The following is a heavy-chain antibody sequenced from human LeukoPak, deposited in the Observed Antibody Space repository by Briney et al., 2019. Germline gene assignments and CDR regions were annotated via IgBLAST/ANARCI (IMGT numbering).Heavy chain of an antibody. V-gene: IGHV1-46*01. CDR2: INPSGGST. CDR3: ARDQEGFDY. J-gene: IGHJ4*02. Sequence: GASVKVSCKASGYTFTNYYVHWVRQAPGQGLEWMGIINPSGGSTSYAQRFQDRVTMTRDTSTNTVYMELNSLTSEDTAVYYCARDQEGFDYWGQGTLVTVSS. CDR1: GYTFTNYY.